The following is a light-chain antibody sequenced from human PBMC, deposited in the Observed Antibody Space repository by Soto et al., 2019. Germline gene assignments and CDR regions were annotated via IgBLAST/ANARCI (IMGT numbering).Light chain of an antibody. Sequence: EIVLTQSPGTLSLSPGERATLSCRASQSVSVNSLAWYQQKGGQAPRLLIYGASTRATGVPDRFSGTGSGTDFALTISRLETDDSAVYYCQQYGGSPFTFGPGPKVDIK. J-gene: IGKJ3*01. CDR3: QQYGGSPFT. CDR1: QSVSVNS. V-gene: IGKV3-20*01. CDR2: GAS.